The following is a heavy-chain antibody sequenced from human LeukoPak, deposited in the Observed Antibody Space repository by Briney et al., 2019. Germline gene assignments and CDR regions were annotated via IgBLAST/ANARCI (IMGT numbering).Heavy chain of an antibody. J-gene: IGHJ6*02. D-gene: IGHD2-21*02. CDR1: GYTFTSYD. V-gene: IGHV1-8*01. Sequence: ASVKVSCKASGYTFTSYDINWVPQATGQGLEWMGWMNPNSGNTGYAQKFQGRVTMTRNTSISTAYMELSSLRSEDTAVYYCARSPSPGVVVTAMGLWGQGTTVTVSS. CDR3: ARSPSPGVVVTAMGL. CDR2: MNPNSGNT.